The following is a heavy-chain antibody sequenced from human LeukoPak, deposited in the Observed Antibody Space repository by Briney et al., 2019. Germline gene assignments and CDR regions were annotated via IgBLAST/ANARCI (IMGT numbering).Heavy chain of an antibody. V-gene: IGHV3-23*01. J-gene: IGHJ6*02. Sequence: GGSLRLSCAASGFTFSSYAMSWVRQAPGKGLEWVSAISGSGGSTYYADSVKGRFTTSRDNSKNTLYLQMNSLRAEDTAVYYCAKEAVLMVYAIPSYYYYGMDVWGQGTTVTVSS. CDR1: GFTFSSYA. CDR3: AKEAVLMVYAIPSYYYYGMDV. D-gene: IGHD2-8*01. CDR2: ISGSGGST.